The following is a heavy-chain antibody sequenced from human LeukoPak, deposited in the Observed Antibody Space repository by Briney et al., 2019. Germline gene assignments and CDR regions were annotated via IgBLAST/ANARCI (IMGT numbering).Heavy chain of an antibody. V-gene: IGHV1-69*13. CDR2: IIPIFGTA. CDR3: ARIGYCSSTSCYGGYLYQH. Sequence: AASVKVSCKASGGTFSSYAISWVRQAPGQGLEWMGGIIPIFGTANYAQKFQGRVTITADESTTTAYMELSSLRSEDTAVYYCARIGYCSSTSCYGGYLYQHWGQGTLVTVSS. CDR1: GGTFSSYA. J-gene: IGHJ1*01. D-gene: IGHD2-2*01.